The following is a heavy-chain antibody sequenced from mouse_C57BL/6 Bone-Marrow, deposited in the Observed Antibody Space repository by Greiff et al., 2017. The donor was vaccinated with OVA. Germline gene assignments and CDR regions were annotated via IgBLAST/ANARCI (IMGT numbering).Heavy chain of an antibody. CDR3: ARRWLLTDFDV. J-gene: IGHJ1*03. Sequence: EVMRVESGGDLLTPVWSLKLSCAASGFTFSSYGMSWVRQTPDKRLEWVATISSGGSYTYYPDSVKGRFTISRDNAKNTLYLQMSSLKSEDTAMDYCARRWLLTDFDVWGTGTTVTVSS. CDR1: GFTFSSYG. D-gene: IGHD2-3*01. CDR2: ISSGGSYT. V-gene: IGHV5-6*02.